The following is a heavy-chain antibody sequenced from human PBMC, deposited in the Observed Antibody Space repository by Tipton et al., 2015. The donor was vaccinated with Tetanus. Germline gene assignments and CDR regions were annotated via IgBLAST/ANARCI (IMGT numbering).Heavy chain of an antibody. Sequence: SLRLSCAGSGFTFSSQWMSWVRQAPGKGLEWVANVKQDGTDYRYVDSVKGRFTISRDNAKNSLYLQMDSLRVEDTAVYYCGTLVRGVLLTRVIEYWGQGALVTVSS. V-gene: IGHV3-7*03. D-gene: IGHD3-10*01. CDR2: VKQDGTDY. CDR3: GTLVRGVLLTRVIEY. CDR1: GFTFSSQW. J-gene: IGHJ4*02.